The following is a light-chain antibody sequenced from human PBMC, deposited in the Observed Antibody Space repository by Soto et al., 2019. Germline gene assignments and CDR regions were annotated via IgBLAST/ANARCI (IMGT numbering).Light chain of an antibody. J-gene: IGKJ2*01. CDR1: QSISSW. CDR2: KAS. CDR3: QQYNSYSGT. V-gene: IGKV1-5*03. Sequence: DIQMTQSPSTLSASVGDRVTITCRASQSISSWLAWYQQKPGKAPNLLIYKASSLESGVPSRFSGSGSGTEFTLTISSLQPDDFATYYCQQYNSYSGTFGQGTKLEIK.